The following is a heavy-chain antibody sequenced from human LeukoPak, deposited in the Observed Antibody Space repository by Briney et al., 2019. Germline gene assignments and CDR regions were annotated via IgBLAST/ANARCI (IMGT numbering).Heavy chain of an antibody. CDR1: RYPFTDQL. D-gene: IGHD3-10*01. V-gene: IGHV1-2*02. J-gene: IGHJ4*02. CDR3: ARGELLVDY. CDR2: INPNSGDT. Sequence: ASVRVSRKASRYPFTDQLSNSVRQAPGRGLEWMGWINPNSGDTNYEQRFQGRVTMTRDTSISTAYMDLTRLGSDDTAVYYCARGELLVDYWGQGTLVTVSS.